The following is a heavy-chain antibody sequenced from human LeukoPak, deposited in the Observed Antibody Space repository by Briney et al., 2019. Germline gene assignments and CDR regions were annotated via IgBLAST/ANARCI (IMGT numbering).Heavy chain of an antibody. D-gene: IGHD2-21*02. CDR3: ARAELTYCGGVCYPLFVY. V-gene: IGHV1-69*10. CDR2: IIPILGIA. CDR1: GATFSSYA. J-gene: IGHJ4*02. Sequence: ASVKVSCKATGATFSSYAISWVRQAPGQGLEWMGGIIPILGIANYAQKFQGRVTITADKSTSTAYMELSSLRSEDTAVYYCARAELTYCGGVCYPLFVYWGQCTLVTVSS.